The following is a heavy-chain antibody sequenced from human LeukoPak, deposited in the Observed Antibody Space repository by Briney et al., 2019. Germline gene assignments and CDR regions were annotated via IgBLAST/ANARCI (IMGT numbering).Heavy chain of an antibody. Sequence: SETLSLTCTVSGGSISSYYWSWIRQPPGKGLEWIGYIYYSGSTNYNPSLKSRVTISVDTSKNQFSLKLSSVTAADTAVYYCASTFTTYYYDSSGFIWGQGTLVTVSS. D-gene: IGHD3-22*01. J-gene: IGHJ4*02. CDR2: IYYSGST. CDR3: ASTFTTYYYDSSGFI. CDR1: GGSISSYY. V-gene: IGHV4-59*12.